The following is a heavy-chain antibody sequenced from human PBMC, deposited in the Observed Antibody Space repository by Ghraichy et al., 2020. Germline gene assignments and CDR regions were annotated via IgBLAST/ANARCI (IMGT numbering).Heavy chain of an antibody. Sequence: SQTLSLTCTVSGGSISSSNFYWGWIRQPPGKGLEWIGTISYGGSTYYNPSLKSRVTISVDTSKNQFSLRLSSVTAADTAVYYCARQSIVEQWGLCHQWGQGTLVTVSS. CDR2: ISYGGST. CDR3: ARQSIVEQWGLCHQ. CDR1: GGSISSSNFY. V-gene: IGHV4-39*01. D-gene: IGHD6-19*01. J-gene: IGHJ4*02.